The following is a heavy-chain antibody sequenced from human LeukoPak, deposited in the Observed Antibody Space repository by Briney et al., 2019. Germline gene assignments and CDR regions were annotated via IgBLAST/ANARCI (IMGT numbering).Heavy chain of an antibody. CDR3: AREVRKWLRPLGYFDY. CDR2: INPNSGGT. V-gene: IGHV1-2*02. D-gene: IGHD5-12*01. J-gene: IGHJ4*02. Sequence: ASGKLSCKASGYTFTGYYMHWVRQAPGQGLGWMGWINPNSGGTNYAQKFQSRVTMTRDTSISTACTELSRLRSDDKAVYYCAREVRKWLRPLGYFDYWGQGTLVTVSS. CDR1: GYTFTGYY.